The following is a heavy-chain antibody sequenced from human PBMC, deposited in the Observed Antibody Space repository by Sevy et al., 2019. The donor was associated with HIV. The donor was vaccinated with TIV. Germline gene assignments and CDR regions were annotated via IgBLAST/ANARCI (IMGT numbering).Heavy chain of an antibody. CDR2: ISAGGYST. D-gene: IGHD3-22*01. J-gene: IGHJ4*02. Sequence: GSLRLSCAASGIAFSTYAMFWVRQAPGKGLEWVSSISAGGYSTYYADSVKGRFTLSRDNSRNTLDLQMNSLRADDTAVYYCAKDFSDVYYYDSSATVDYWGQRTLVTVSS. CDR1: GIAFSTYA. V-gene: IGHV3-23*01. CDR3: AKDFSDVYYYDSSATVDY.